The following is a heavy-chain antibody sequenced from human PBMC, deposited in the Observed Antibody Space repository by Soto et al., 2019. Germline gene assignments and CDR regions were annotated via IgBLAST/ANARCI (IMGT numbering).Heavy chain of an antibody. CDR1: GFTFSSYG. Sequence: QVQLVESGGGVVQPGRSLRLSCAASGFTFSSYGMHWVRQAPGKGLEWVAVISYDGSNKYYADSVKGRFTISRDNSKNTLYLQMNSLRAGDTAVYYCASHKLWLDYWGQGTLVTVSS. V-gene: IGHV3-30*03. D-gene: IGHD5-18*01. CDR2: ISYDGSNK. CDR3: ASHKLWLDY. J-gene: IGHJ4*02.